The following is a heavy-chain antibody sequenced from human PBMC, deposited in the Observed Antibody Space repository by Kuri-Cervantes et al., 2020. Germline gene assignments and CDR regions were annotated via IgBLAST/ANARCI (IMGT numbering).Heavy chain of an antibody. Sequence: GESLRLSCAASGFTFSSYGMHWVRQAPGKGLEWVAVISYDGSNKYYADSVKGRFTISRDNSKNTLYLQMNSLRAEDTAVYYCARAPGGYYYGMDVWGQGTTVTVSS. D-gene: IGHD3-10*01. V-gene: IGHV3-30*03. CDR3: ARAPGGYYYGMDV. CDR1: GFTFSSYG. CDR2: ISYDGSNK. J-gene: IGHJ6*02.